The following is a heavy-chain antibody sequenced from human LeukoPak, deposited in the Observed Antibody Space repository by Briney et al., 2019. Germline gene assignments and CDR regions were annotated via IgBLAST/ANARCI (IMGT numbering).Heavy chain of an antibody. CDR1: GFTFSSYG. V-gene: IGHV3-30*18. D-gene: IGHD2-15*01. J-gene: IGHJ5*02. CDR2: ISYDGSNK. Sequence: PGRSLRLSCAASGFTFSSYGLHWVRQAPGKGLERVAVISYDGSNKYYADSVKGRFTISRDNSKNTLYLQMNSLRAEDTAVYYCAKGRGCSGGSCPNWFDPWGQGTLVTVSS. CDR3: AKGRGCSGGSCPNWFDP.